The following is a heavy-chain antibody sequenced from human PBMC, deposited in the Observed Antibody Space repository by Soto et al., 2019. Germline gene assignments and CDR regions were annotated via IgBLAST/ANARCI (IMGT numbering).Heavy chain of an antibody. J-gene: IGHJ4*02. D-gene: IGHD5-12*01. CDR2: VYPSGST. CDR1: GYSISSGYY. V-gene: IGHV4-38-2*01. CDR3: ARAPVDFYYFDY. Sequence: SETLSLTCAVSGYSISSGYYWGWIRQPPGRGLEWIGSVYPSGSTYYNPSLRSRVTISVDKSKNQFSLKPRSVTAADTALYYCARAPVDFYYFDYWGQGTLVTVSS.